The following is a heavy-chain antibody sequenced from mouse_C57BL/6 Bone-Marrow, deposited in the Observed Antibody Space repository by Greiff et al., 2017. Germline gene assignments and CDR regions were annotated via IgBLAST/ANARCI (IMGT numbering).Heavy chain of an antibody. CDR3: ATDIWYFDV. J-gene: IGHJ1*03. CDR1: GYTLTSYW. CDR2: IYPGSGST. Sequence: QVQLQQPGAELVKPGASVKMSCKASGYTLTSYWITWVKPRPGPGLEWIGDIYPGSGSTNYNEKFKSKATLTVDTSSSTAYMQLSSLTSEDSAVYYCATDIWYFDVWGTGTTVTVSS. V-gene: IGHV1-55*01.